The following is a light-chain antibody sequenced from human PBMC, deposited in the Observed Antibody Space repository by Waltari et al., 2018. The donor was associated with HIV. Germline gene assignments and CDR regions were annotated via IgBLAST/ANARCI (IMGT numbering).Light chain of an antibody. V-gene: IGKV1-5*03. CDR1: PNVGAF. CDR2: QAS. Sequence: DIRLTQSPSTLSASAGDRVAITCRAGPNVGAFLAWYQQKPGKPPKLLIYQASILEGGVPSRFSGSVSGSDFTLTINGLQSDDFATYYCHQYASFSGTFGQGTKVEV. J-gene: IGKJ1*01. CDR3: HQYASFSGT.